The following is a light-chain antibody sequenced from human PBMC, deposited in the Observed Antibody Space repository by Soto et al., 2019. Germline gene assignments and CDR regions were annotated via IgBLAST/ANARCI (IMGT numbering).Light chain of an antibody. CDR2: DAS. V-gene: IGKV3-11*01. Sequence: EIVLTQSPATLSLSPGERATLSCKASQNVGGYLAWYQQKPGQAPRLLIYDASNRATGIPARFSGSGSGTDFSLTISRRDPEDLAVYYCQQRSTWPLSFGGWTKVEIK. CDR3: QQRSTWPLS. J-gene: IGKJ4*01. CDR1: QNVGGY.